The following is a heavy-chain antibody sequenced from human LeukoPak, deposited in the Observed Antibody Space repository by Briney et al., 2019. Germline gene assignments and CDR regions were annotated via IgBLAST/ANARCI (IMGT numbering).Heavy chain of an antibody. Sequence: ASVKVSCKASGYTFTSYYMHWVRQAPGQGLEWMGIINPSGGSTSYAQKFQGRVTMTRDTSTSTVYMELSSLRSEDTAVYYCARGTVVVPAATSEGVDYWGQGTLVTVSS. D-gene: IGHD2-2*01. CDR3: ARGTVVVPAATSEGVDY. CDR2: INPSGGST. J-gene: IGHJ4*02. CDR1: GYTFTSYY. V-gene: IGHV1-46*01.